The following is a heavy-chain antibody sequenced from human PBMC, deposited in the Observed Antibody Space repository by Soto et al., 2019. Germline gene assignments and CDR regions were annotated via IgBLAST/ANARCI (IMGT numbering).Heavy chain of an antibody. CDR2: INPSGGST. Sequence: ASVKVSCKASGYTFTSYYMHWVRQAPGQGLEWMGIINPSGGSTSYAQKFQGRVTMTRDTSTSTVYMELSSLRSEDTAVYYCARGDRLYSSSTSGWFDPWGQGTLVTVSS. CDR3: ARGDRLYSSSTSGWFDP. CDR1: GYTFTSYY. J-gene: IGHJ5*02. V-gene: IGHV1-46*03. D-gene: IGHD6-6*01.